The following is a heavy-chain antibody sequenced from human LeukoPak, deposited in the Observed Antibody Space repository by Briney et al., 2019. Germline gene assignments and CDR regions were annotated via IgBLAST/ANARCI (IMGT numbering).Heavy chain of an antibody. Sequence: GGSLRLSCAASGFTFSSYGMHWVRQAPGKGLEWVAVISYDGSNKYYADSVKGRFTISRDNSKNTLYLQMNSLRAEDTAVYYCASTLCGSSSCYEGFDYWGQGTLVTVSS. J-gene: IGHJ4*02. V-gene: IGHV3-30*03. CDR2: ISYDGSNK. CDR3: ASTLCGSSSCYEGFDY. CDR1: GFTFSSYG. D-gene: IGHD2-2*01.